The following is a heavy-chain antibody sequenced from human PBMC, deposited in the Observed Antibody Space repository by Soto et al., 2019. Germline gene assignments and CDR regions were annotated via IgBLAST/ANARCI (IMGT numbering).Heavy chain of an antibody. CDR1: VFTFSSYW. CDR3: ASLWGAAYYDFWSGLYLDV. Sequence: PGGALRLSCAAPVFTFSSYWMHWVRQAPGKGMVWVSRINSDGSSTSYADSVKGRFTISRDNAKNTLYLQMNSLRAEDTAVYYCASLWGAAYYDFWSGLYLDVWGKGTTVTVSS. V-gene: IGHV3-74*01. J-gene: IGHJ6*03. CDR2: INSDGSST. D-gene: IGHD3-3*01.